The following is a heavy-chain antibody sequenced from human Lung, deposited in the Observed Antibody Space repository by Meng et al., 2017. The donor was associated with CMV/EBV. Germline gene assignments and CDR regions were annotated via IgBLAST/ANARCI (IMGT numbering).Heavy chain of an antibody. D-gene: IGHD3-10*01. V-gene: IGHV3-30*02. Sequence: SCAASGFTFSSYGMHWVRQAPGKGLEWVAFIRYDGSNKYYADSVKGRFTISRDNSKNTLYLQMNSLRAEDTAVYYCAKDSSHGSGTIYWGQGTXVTVSS. CDR1: GFTFSSYG. J-gene: IGHJ4*02. CDR3: AKDSSHGSGTIY. CDR2: IRYDGSNK.